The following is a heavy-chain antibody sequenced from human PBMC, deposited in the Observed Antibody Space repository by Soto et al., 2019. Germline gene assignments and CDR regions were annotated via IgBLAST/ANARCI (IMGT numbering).Heavy chain of an antibody. D-gene: IGHD3-10*01. CDR1: GFTFSSYA. CDR2: ISGSGGST. J-gene: IGHJ6*03. V-gene: IGHV3-23*01. Sequence: GGSLRLSCAASGFTFSSYAMSWVRQAPGKGLEWVSAISGSGGSTYYADSVKGRFTISRDNSKNTLYLQMNSLRAEDTAVYYCAKQSKLWFGELPTYYYYYYMDVWCKGTTVTVSS. CDR3: AKQSKLWFGELPTYYYYYYMDV.